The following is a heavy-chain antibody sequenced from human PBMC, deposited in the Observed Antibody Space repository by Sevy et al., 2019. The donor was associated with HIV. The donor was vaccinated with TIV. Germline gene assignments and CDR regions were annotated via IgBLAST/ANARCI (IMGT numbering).Heavy chain of an antibody. CDR1: GFPFSNYA. Sequence: GGSLRLSCAASGFPFSNYAMSWVRQAPGKGLEWVSTLIGGGSRTYYSDSVTGRFIISRDNSRNTLYLKMNSLRAEDTAIYYCAKRRVQSGLSGGGANFGMDVCGRWTTVTVSS. D-gene: IGHD2-8*02. CDR3: AKRRVQSGLSGGGANFGMDV. V-gene: IGHV3-23*01. CDR2: LIGGGSRT. J-gene: IGHJ6*02.